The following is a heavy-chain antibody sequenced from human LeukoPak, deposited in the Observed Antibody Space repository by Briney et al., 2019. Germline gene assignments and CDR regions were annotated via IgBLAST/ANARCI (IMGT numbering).Heavy chain of an antibody. D-gene: IGHD4-17*01. Sequence: GGSLRLSCAASGFTFSSYSMNWVRQAPGKGLEWVSFISSRSSTIYYAASVKGRFTISRDNAKDSLSLQMNSLRDEDTAVYYCARVTYGDYGPFDYWGQGTLVTVSS. CDR2: ISSRSSTI. V-gene: IGHV3-48*02. J-gene: IGHJ4*02. CDR1: GFTFSSYS. CDR3: ARVTYGDYGPFDY.